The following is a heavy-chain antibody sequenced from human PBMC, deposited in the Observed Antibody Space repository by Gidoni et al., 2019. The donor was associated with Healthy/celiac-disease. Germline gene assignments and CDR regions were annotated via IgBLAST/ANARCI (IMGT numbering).Heavy chain of an antibody. J-gene: IGHJ2*01. V-gene: IGHV4-59*01. CDR3: ARDRGVAQGTYCSSTSCLKWYFDL. CDR2: IYYSGST. CDR1: GGSISSYY. Sequence: QVQLQESGPGLVKPSETLSLTCTVSGGSISSYYWSWIRQPPGKGLEWIGYIYYSGSTNYNPSLKSRVTISVDTSKNQFSLKLSSVTAADTAVYYCARDRGVAQGTYCSSTSCLKWYFDLWGRGTLVTVSS. D-gene: IGHD2-2*01.